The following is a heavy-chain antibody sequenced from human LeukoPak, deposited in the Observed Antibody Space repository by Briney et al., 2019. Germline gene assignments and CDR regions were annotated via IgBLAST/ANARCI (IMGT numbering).Heavy chain of an antibody. D-gene: IGHD2-2*02. CDR3: ARGRDCSSTSCYSSYYYYGMDV. V-gene: IGHV4-61*01. CDR1: GGSISSGSYY. Sequence: PSQTLSLACTVSGGSISSGSYYWSRIRQPPGKGVERIGYIYYGGSTNYNPSLKSRVTISVDTSKNQFSLKLNSVTAADTAVYYCARGRDCSSTSCYSSYYYYGMDVWGQGTTVTVSS. J-gene: IGHJ6*02. CDR2: IYYGGST.